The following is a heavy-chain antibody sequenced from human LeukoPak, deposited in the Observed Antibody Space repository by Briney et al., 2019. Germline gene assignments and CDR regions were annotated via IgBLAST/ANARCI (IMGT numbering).Heavy chain of an antibody. CDR3: ATYNWNSASFDY. Sequence: SETLSLTCTVSGDSISSSSSYWGWIRQPPGEGLEWIGSIYYSGSTYYNTSLKSRVTISVDTSKNQFSLRLNSVTAADTAVYYCATYNWNSASFDYWGQGTLVTVSS. CDR1: GDSISSSSSY. J-gene: IGHJ4*02. V-gene: IGHV4-39*01. CDR2: IYYSGST. D-gene: IGHD1-1*01.